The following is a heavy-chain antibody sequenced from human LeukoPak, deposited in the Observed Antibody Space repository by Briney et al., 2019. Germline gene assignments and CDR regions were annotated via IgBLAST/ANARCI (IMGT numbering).Heavy chain of an antibody. CDR1: GYTFINYG. J-gene: IGHJ6*03. CDR2: VSVYNGNT. D-gene: IGHD2-2*01. CDR3: ARDGCSSTSCYPYYYYYYYMDV. V-gene: IGHV1-18*01. Sequence: ASVKVSCKASGYTFINYGIIWVRQAPGQGLEWMGWVSVYNGNTNYAQKLQGRVTMTTDTSTSTAYMELRSLRSDDTAVYYCARDGCSSTSCYPYYYYYYYMDVWGKGTTVTVSS.